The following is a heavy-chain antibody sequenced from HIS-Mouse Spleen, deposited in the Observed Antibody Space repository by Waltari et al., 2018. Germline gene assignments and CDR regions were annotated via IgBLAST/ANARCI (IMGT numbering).Heavy chain of an antibody. D-gene: IGHD6-13*01. CDR1: GGSISSSSYY. Sequence: QLQLQESGPGLVKPSETLSLTCTVSGGSISSSSYYWGWIRQPPGKGVAWIGSIYYSGATYYNPSLKGRVTLSVDTAKNPFSLKLSSVTAADPAVYYCAREIPYSSSWYDWYFDLWGRGTLVTVSS. CDR2: IYYSGAT. CDR3: AREIPYSSSWYDWYFDL. V-gene: IGHV4-39*07. J-gene: IGHJ2*01.